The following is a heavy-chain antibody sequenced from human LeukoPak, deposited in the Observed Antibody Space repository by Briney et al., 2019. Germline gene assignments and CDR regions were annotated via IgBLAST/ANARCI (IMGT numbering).Heavy chain of an antibody. J-gene: IGHJ6*02. CDR2: IYTSGTT. V-gene: IGHV4-4*07. CDR1: GGSINSYF. Sequence: PSETLCLTCAVSGGSINSYFWTGIRQAAGKGLEWIGRIYTSGTTNYNSSLKSRVTMSVDTSKNQFSLKLNSVTAADTAVYYCAREQYSSPGGGMEVWGQGTTVTASS. D-gene: IGHD3-22*01. CDR3: AREQYSSPGGGMEV.